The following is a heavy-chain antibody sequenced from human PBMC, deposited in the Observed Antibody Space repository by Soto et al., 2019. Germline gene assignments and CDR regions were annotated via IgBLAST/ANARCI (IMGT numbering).Heavy chain of an antibody. CDR2: ITSTGSTR. Sequence: QVQLVESGGGLVKPGGSLRLSCAASGFTFSDYYMSWIRQAPGKGLEWVSDITSTGSTRYYADSVKGRFTISRDNAKNSLYLQMNSLRAEDTAVYYCARGYCTSSACHWNLDYWGQGTLVTVSS. V-gene: IGHV3-11*04. CDR3: ARGYCTSSACHWNLDY. D-gene: IGHD2-8*02. CDR1: GFTFSDYY. J-gene: IGHJ4*02.